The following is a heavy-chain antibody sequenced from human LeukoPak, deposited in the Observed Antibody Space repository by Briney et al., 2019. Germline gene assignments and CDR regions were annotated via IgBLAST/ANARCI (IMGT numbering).Heavy chain of an antibody. J-gene: IGHJ3*02. Sequence: SETLSLTCTVSGGSISSGGHYWSWIRQHPGKGLEWIGYIYYSGSTYYNPSLKSRVTISVDTSKNQFSLKLSSVTAADTAVYYCARDLETLYYYDSSGYYRHDAFDIWGQGTMVTVSS. CDR2: IYYSGST. CDR3: ARDLETLYYYDSSGYYRHDAFDI. CDR1: GGSISSGGHY. D-gene: IGHD3-22*01. V-gene: IGHV4-31*03.